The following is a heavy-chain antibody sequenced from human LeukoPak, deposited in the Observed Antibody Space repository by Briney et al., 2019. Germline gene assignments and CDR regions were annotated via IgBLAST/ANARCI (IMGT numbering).Heavy chain of an antibody. V-gene: IGHV3-21*01. CDR3: ARVKRASSGYCDY. Sequence: PGGSLRLSCAACGFTFSSYSMNWVRQAPGKGLEWVSSISSSSSYIYYADSVKGRFTISRDNAKNSLYLQMNSLRGEDTAVYYCARVKRASSGYCDYWGQGTLVTVSS. J-gene: IGHJ4*02. CDR1: GFTFSSYS. CDR2: ISSSSSYI. D-gene: IGHD3-22*01.